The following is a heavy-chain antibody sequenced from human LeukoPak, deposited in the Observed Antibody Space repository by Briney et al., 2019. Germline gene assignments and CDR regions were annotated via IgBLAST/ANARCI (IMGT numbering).Heavy chain of an antibody. D-gene: IGHD3-22*01. Sequence: PGGSLRLSCAASAFIFSVHSMHWVRQAPGKGLEWVAVISYDGRKTEYADSVWGRFTISRDNPKNTLYLQMNNLRPEDTAVYYCAKTQVDGYYYDSSGTNELDYWGQGTLVTVSS. CDR2: ISYDGRKT. V-gene: IGHV3-30*18. CDR3: AKTQVDGYYYDSSGTNELDY. CDR1: AFIFSVHS. J-gene: IGHJ4*02.